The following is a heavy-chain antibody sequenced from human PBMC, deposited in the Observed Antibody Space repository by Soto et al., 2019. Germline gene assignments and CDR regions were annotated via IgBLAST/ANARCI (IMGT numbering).Heavy chain of an antibody. J-gene: IGHJ4*02. CDR2: MNTKSGNT. V-gene: IGHV1-8*01. CDR1: GSTFTNNN. D-gene: IGHD5-18*01. Sequence: VASVKVSCKASGSTFTNNNITWVRQATGQGLEWMGWMNTKSGNTGHAQKFQGRVTLTRNTSIHTAYMELSSLRSEDTAVYYCALVVTPMAIDYWGQGTLVTVSS. CDR3: ALVVTPMAIDY.